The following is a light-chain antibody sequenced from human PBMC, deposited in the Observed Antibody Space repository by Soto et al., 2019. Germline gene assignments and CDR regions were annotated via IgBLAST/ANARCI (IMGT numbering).Light chain of an antibody. Sequence: QSALTQPASVSGSPGQSITISCTGTNSDVGGYDRVSWYQHHPGKAPKLLIFEDYNRPSGISDRFSGSKSGDTASLTISGLHAEDEADYYCISYIPSTTTHWVFGGGTKLTVL. CDR1: NSDVGGYDR. CDR3: ISYIPSTTTHWV. V-gene: IGLV2-14*01. CDR2: EDY. J-gene: IGLJ3*02.